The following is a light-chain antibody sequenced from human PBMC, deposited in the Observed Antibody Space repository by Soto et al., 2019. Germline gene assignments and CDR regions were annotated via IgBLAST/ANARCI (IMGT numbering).Light chain of an antibody. CDR2: DAS. CDR3: QQYDNPPPT. V-gene: IGKV1-33*01. CDR1: QDISNY. Sequence: DIQMTQSPSSLSASVGDRVTITCQASQDISNYLNWYQQKPGKAHKLLIYDASNLETGVPSRFSGSGSGTDFTFTISSLQPEDIATYYCQQYDNPPPTFGQGTKLEIK. J-gene: IGKJ2*01.